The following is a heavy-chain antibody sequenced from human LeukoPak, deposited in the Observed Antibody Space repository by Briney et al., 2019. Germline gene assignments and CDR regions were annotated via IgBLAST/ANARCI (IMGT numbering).Heavy chain of an antibody. V-gene: IGHV3-21*01. CDR2: ISSSSSYI. Sequence: GGSLRLSCAASGFAFSSYSMNWVRQAPGKGLEWVSSISSSSSYIYYADSVKGRFTISRDNAKNSLYLQMNSLRAEDTAVYYCVGDYYGSGSHDYWGQGTLVTVSS. CDR3: VGDYYGSGSHDY. CDR1: GFAFSSYS. D-gene: IGHD3-10*01. J-gene: IGHJ4*02.